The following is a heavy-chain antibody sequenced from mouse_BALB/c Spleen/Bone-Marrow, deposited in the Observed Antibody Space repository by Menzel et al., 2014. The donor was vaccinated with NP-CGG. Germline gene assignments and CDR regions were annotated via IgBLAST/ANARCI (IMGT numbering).Heavy chain of an antibody. CDR3: ARDRYGYAMDY. CDR2: MYYSGTI. CDR1: DISITTGNYR. V-gene: IGHV3-5*02. J-gene: IGHJ4*01. D-gene: IGHD2-14*01. Sequence: EVKVVDSGPGLVKPSQTVSLPCTVTDISITTGNYRWSWIRQFPGNKLEWIGYMYYSGTITYNPSLTSRTTITRDTSKNQVFLEMNSLTAEDTATYFCARDRYGYAMDYWGQGTPVTVSS.